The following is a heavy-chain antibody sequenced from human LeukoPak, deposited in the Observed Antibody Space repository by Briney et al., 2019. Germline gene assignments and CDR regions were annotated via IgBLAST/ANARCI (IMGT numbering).Heavy chain of an antibody. J-gene: IGHJ4*02. D-gene: IGHD2-15*01. CDR3: ASSRSGGSWGLFDY. Sequence: ASVKVSCKASGYTFTSYDINWVRQATGQGLEWMGWMNPNSGNTGYAQKFQGRVTMTRNTSIRTAYMELSSLRSEDTAVYYCASSRSGGSWGLFDYWGQGTLATVSS. V-gene: IGHV1-8*01. CDR1: GYTFTSYD. CDR2: MNPNSGNT.